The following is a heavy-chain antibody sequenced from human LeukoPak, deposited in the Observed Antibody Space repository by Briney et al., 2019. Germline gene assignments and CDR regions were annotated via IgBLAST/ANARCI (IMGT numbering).Heavy chain of an antibody. D-gene: IGHD2-2*01. CDR1: GFTFRSYW. V-gene: IGHV3-7*01. Sequence: GGSLRLSCAASGFTFRSYWMSWVRQAPGKGLEWVANIKQDGSEKYYVDSVKGRFTISRDNAKNSLYLQMNSLRAEDTAVYYCAKRVVVPAANWFDPWGQGTLVTVSS. J-gene: IGHJ5*02. CDR3: AKRVVVPAANWFDP. CDR2: IKQDGSEK.